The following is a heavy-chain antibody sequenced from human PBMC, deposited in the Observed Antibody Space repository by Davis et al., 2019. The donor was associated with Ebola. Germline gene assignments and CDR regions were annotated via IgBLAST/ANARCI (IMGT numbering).Heavy chain of an antibody. CDR3: ARVKSHYYGSGSYGY. D-gene: IGHD3-10*01. V-gene: IGHV1-69*10. CDR2: IIPILGIA. CDR1: GYTFTGYY. Sequence: SVKVSCKASGYTFTGYYMHWVRQAPGQGLEWMGGIIPILGIANYAQKFQGRVTITADKSTSTAYMELSSLRSEETAVYYCARVKSHYYGSGSYGYWGQGTLVTVSS. J-gene: IGHJ4*02.